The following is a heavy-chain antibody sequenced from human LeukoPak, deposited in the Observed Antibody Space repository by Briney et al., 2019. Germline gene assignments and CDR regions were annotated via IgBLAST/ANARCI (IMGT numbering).Heavy chain of an antibody. J-gene: IGHJ4*02. CDR2: ISSSSSYI. CDR3: ARSNVAVAGLFDY. V-gene: IGHV3-21*04. CDR1: GFTFSSYS. D-gene: IGHD6-19*01. Sequence: GGSLRLSCAASGFTFSSYSMNWVRQAPGKGLEWVSSISSSSSYIYYADSVKGRFTISRDNAKNSLYLQMNSLRAEDTAVYYGARSNVAVAGLFDYWGQGTLVTVSS.